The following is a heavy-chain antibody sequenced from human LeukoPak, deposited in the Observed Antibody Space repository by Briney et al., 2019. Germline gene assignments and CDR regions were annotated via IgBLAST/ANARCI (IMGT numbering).Heavy chain of an antibody. D-gene: IGHD5-12*01. J-gene: IGHJ4*02. CDR1: GYTFTDYY. CDR2: VYPKTGGT. CDR3: ARGGHGQNFDY. V-gene: IGHV1-2*02. Sequence: ASVTVSCKASGYTFTDYYMHWVRQAPGQGLEWVGWVYPKTGGTNYAQMIQGRVTMTRDTTINTVFLELSRLRSDDTAVYYCARGGHGQNFDYWGQGTLVTVSS.